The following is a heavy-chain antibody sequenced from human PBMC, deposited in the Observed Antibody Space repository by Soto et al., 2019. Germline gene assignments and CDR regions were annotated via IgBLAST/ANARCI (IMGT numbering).Heavy chain of an antibody. J-gene: IGHJ6*02. V-gene: IGHV4-34*01. CDR3: AGSSGWYGGSYYYYGMDV. CDR2: INHSGST. CDR1: GGSFSGYY. D-gene: IGHD6-19*01. Sequence: SETLSLTCAVYGGSFSGYYWSWIRQPPGKGLEWIGEINHSGSTNYNPSLKSRVTISVDTSKNQFSLKLSSVTAADTAVYYCAGSSGWYGGSYYYYGMDVWGQGTTVT.